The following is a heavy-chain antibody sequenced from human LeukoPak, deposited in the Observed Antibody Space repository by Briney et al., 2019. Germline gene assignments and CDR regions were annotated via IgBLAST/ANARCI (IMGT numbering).Heavy chain of an antibody. Sequence: GGSLRLSCAASGFTFSSYARSWVRQAPGKGLEWVSVISGSGDRAYYADSVEGRFTLSRDNSRNTMYLQMNSLRADDTAVYYCAKDHIGTLSYDILSAFASWGQGTLVTVSS. D-gene: IGHD3-9*01. CDR2: ISGSGDRA. CDR1: GFTFSSYA. V-gene: IGHV3-23*01. J-gene: IGHJ4*02. CDR3: AKDHIGTLSYDILSAFAS.